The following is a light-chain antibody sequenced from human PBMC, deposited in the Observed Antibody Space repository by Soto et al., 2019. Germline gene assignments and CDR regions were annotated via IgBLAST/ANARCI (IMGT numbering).Light chain of an antibody. CDR1: QSVSSSY. V-gene: IGKV3-20*01. Sequence: IVLTQSPATLSLSPGERATLYCRSSQSVSSSYLAWYQQKPGQAPRLLIYGASSRATGIPDRFSGSGSGTDFTLTISRLEPEDFAVYYCQQYGSSPLTFGGGTQVDIK. CDR3: QQYGSSPLT. CDR2: GAS. J-gene: IGKJ4*01.